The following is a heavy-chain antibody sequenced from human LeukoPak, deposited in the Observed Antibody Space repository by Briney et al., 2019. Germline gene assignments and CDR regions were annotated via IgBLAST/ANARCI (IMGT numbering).Heavy chain of an antibody. CDR3: ARGLAYYYDSSGYYPLRY. CDR1: GFTFSSYW. V-gene: IGHV3-74*01. D-gene: IGHD3-22*01. J-gene: IGHJ4*02. Sequence: GGSLRLSCAASGFTFSSYWMHWVRQPPGKGLVWVSRINSDGSSTSYADSVKGRFTISRDNAKNTLYLQMNSLRAEDTAVYYCARGLAYYYDSSGYYPLRYWGQGTLVTVSS. CDR2: INSDGSST.